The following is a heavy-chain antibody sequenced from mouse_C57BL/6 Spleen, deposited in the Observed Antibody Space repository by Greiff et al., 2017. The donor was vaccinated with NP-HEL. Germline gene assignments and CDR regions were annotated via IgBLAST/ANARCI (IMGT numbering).Heavy chain of an antibody. D-gene: IGHD3-2*02. CDR1: GYTFTSYW. J-gene: IGHJ3*01. CDR3: ARGSSGSSFAY. CDR2: IDPSDSYT. V-gene: IGHV1-69*01. Sequence: QVQLQQPGAELVMPGASVKLSCKASGYTFTSYWMHWVKQRPGQGLEWIGEIDPSDSYTNYNQKFTGKSTLTVDKSSSTAYMQLSSLTSEDSAVYYCARGSSGSSFAYWGQGTLVTVSA.